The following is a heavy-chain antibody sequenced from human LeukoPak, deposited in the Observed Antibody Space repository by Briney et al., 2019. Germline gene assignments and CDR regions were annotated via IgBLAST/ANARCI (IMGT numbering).Heavy chain of an antibody. V-gene: IGHV4-59*12. J-gene: IGHJ4*02. CDR1: GGTISSYY. Sequence: SETLSLTCTVSGGTISSYYWNWIRQPPGKGLEWIGYIHDSGSTKYNPSLKSRVTMSADTSKNQLSLKLNSVTAADTAVYYCVRGVGATYFDYWGQGTLVTVSS. CDR3: VRGVGATYFDY. CDR2: IHDSGST. D-gene: IGHD1-26*01.